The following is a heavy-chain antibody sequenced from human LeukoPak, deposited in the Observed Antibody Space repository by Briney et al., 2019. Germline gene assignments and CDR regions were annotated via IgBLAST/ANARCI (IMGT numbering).Heavy chain of an antibody. CDR3: AKSGSYYQPYYYYYMDV. D-gene: IGHD3-10*01. V-gene: IGHV3-23*01. CDR2: ISDSGGTT. Sequence: QAGGSLRLSCAASGFTFSSYAMTWVRQAPGKGLEWVSAISDSGGTTYYADSVKGRFSISRDNSKNTLSLQMSSLRAEDTAVYYCAKSGSYYQPYYYYYMDVWGKGTTVTVSS. CDR1: GFTFSSYA. J-gene: IGHJ6*03.